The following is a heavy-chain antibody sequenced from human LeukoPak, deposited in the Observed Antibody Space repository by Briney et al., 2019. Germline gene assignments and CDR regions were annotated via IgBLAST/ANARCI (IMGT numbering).Heavy chain of an antibody. V-gene: IGHV3-23*01. Sequence: PGGSLRLSCAASGVTFSSYAMSCVREAPGKGLGWVSAVSGSGGSTYYADSVKGRFTISRDNSKTTLYLQMSSLRAEDTAVYYCANPSPRRDDDYWGQGNLVTVSS. D-gene: IGHD6-6*01. J-gene: IGHJ4*02. CDR2: VSGSGGST. CDR3: ANPSPRRDDDY. CDR1: GVTFSSYA.